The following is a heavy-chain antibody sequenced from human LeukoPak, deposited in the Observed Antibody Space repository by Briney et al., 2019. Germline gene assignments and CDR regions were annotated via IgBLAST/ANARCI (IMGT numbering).Heavy chain of an antibody. CDR2: ISSSGSTI. CDR1: GFTFSSYE. V-gene: IGHV3-48*03. J-gene: IGHJ5*02. CDR3: AGLWFGEFKTSST. Sequence: GGSLRLSCAASGFTFSSYEMNWVRQAPGKGLEWISYISSSGSTIYYADSVRGRFTISRDNAKNSLYLQMNSLRAEDTAVYYCAGLWFGEFKTSSTWGQGTLVTVSS. D-gene: IGHD3-10*01.